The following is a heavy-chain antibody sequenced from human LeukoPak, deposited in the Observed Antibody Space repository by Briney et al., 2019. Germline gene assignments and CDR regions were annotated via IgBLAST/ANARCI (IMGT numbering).Heavy chain of an antibody. J-gene: IGHJ6*03. Sequence: PSETLSLTCTISGASIDSYYWSWIRQPPGKGLEWIGEINHSGSTNYNPSLKSRVTISVDTSKNQFSLKLSSVTAADTAVYYCARRGSRYYYYMDVWGKGTTVTVSS. CDR2: INHSGST. CDR1: GASIDSYY. V-gene: IGHV4-34*01. CDR3: ARRGSRYYYYMDV. D-gene: IGHD6-13*01.